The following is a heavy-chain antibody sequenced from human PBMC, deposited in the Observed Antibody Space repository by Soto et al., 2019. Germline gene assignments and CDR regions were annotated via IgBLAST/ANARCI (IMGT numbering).Heavy chain of an antibody. CDR1: GFALNTYGAG. CDR2: IYWDDDK. V-gene: IGHV2-5*02. Sequence: QITLKESGPTLVKPTQTLTLTCTFSGFALNTYGAGVGWIRQPPGKALEWLALIYWDDDKRYSPSLESRLTIFKDAPKNQVMLTMTNMDPVDTATYYCAHRDPQYRSDWNGGWFDPWGQGTLVTVSS. J-gene: IGHJ5*02. CDR3: AHRDPQYRSDWNGGWFDP. D-gene: IGHD1-1*01.